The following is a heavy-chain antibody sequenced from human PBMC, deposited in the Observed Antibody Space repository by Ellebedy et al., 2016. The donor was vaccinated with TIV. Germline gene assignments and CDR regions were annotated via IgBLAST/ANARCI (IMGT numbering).Heavy chain of an antibody. CDR1: GFTFSSYA. D-gene: IGHD3-10*01. CDR3: ARDRGPWVYGMDV. V-gene: IGHV3-30-3*01. J-gene: IGHJ6*02. CDR2: ISYDGSNK. Sequence: GESLKISXAASGFTFSSYAMHWVRQAPGKGLEWVAVISYDGSNKYYADSVKGRFTISRDNSRNTLYLQMNSLRAEDTAVYYCARDRGPWVYGMDVWGQGTTVTVSS.